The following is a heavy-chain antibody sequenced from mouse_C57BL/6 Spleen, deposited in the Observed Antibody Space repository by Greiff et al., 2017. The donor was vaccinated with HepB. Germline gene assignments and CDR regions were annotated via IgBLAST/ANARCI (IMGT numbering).Heavy chain of an antibody. D-gene: IGHD1-1*01. V-gene: IGHV1-82*01. J-gene: IGHJ2*01. Sequence: VQLQQSGPELVKPGASVKISCKASGYAFSSSWMNWVKQRPGKGLEWIGRIYPGDGDTNYNGKFKGKATLTADKSSSTAYMQLSSLTSEDSAVYFCARSPVYYGSGGNFDYWGQGTTLTVSS. CDR2: IYPGDGDT. CDR1: GYAFSSSW. CDR3: ARSPVYYGSGGNFDY.